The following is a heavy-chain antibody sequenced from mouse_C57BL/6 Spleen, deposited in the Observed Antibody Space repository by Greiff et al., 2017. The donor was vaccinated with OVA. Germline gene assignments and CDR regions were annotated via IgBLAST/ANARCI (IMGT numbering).Heavy chain of an antibody. CDR2: INPSTGGT. V-gene: IGHV1-43*01. Sequence: EVKLQQSGPELVKPGASVKISCKASGYSFTGYYMHWVKQSSEKSLEWIGEINPSTGGTSYNQKFKGKATLTVDKSSSTAYMQLKSLTSEDSAVYYCAITTVVATDWGQGTTLTVSS. CDR1: GYSFTGYY. D-gene: IGHD1-1*01. J-gene: IGHJ2*01. CDR3: AITTVVATD.